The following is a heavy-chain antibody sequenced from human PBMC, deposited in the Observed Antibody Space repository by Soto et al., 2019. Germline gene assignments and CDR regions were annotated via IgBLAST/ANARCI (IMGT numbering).Heavy chain of an antibody. J-gene: IGHJ3*02. CDR1: GGSISSGGYY. V-gene: IGHV4-31*03. D-gene: IGHD5-12*01. Sequence: QVQLQESGPGLVKPSQTLSLTCTVSGGSISSGGYYWSWIRQHPGKGLEWIGYIYYSGSNYYNPSLKSRVTISVDTAKNQFSLKLSSVTAADTAVYYCATGRWLQSEIFNDAFDIWGQGTMVTVSS. CDR3: ATGRWLQSEIFNDAFDI. CDR2: IYYSGSN.